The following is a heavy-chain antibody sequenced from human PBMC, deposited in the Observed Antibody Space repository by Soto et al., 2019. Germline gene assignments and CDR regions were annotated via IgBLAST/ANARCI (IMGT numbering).Heavy chain of an antibody. CDR3: ARDMDYYGSGSSYYFDY. J-gene: IGHJ4*02. V-gene: IGHV3-11*06. D-gene: IGHD3-10*01. CDR1: GFTFSDYY. Sequence: PGGSLRLSCAASGFTFSDYYMSWIRQAPGKGLEWVSYISSSSSYTNYADSVKGRFTISRDNAKNSLYLQMNSLRAEDTAVYYCARDMDYYGSGSSYYFDYWGQGTLVTVSS. CDR2: ISSSSSYT.